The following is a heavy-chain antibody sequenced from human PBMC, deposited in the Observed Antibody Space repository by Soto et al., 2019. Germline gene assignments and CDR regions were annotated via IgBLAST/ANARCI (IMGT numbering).Heavy chain of an antibody. CDR3: VRDLSRDGPFDS. Sequence: EVQLVETGGDLIQPGGPLRLSCAASGFIVSNNFMSWFRQAPGKGLEWVSVIYTGESTYYADSVRGRFTISRDNSKNTLYLHMNNLRAEDTAVYYCVRDLSRDGPFDSWGQGTLVTVSS. CDR1: GFIVSNNF. V-gene: IGHV3-53*02. J-gene: IGHJ4*02. D-gene: IGHD2-21*02. CDR2: IYTGEST.